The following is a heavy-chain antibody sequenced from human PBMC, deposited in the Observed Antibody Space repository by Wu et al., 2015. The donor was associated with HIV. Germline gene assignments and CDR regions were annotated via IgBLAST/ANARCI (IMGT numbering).Heavy chain of an antibody. V-gene: IGHV1-2*02. Sequence: QVQLVQSGAEVKKPGASVKVSCKASGYTFTAYYMHWVRQAPGQALEWMGWINPNSGGTNYAQKFQDRVTMTRDTSISTAYMELSRLRSDDTAVYYCARGGGSDWSVGYYFDYWGQGTLVTVSS. CDR3: ARGGGSDWSVGYYFDY. J-gene: IGHJ4*02. CDR2: INPNSGGT. D-gene: IGHD6-19*01. CDR1: GYTFTAYY.